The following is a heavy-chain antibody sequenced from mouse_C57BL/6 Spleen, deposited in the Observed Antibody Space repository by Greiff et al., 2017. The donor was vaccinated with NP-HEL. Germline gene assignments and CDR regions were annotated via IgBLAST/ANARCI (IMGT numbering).Heavy chain of an antibody. CDR1: GYTFTSYW. Sequence: QVQLKQPGAELVRPGSSVKLSCKASGYTFTSYWMDWVKQRPGQGLEWIGNIYPSDSETHYNQKFKDKATLTVDKSSSTAYMQLSSLTSEDSAVYYCARSDYGNCSFDYWGQGTTLTVSS. D-gene: IGHD2-1*01. V-gene: IGHV1-61*01. CDR2: IYPSDSET. CDR3: ARSDYGNCSFDY. J-gene: IGHJ2*01.